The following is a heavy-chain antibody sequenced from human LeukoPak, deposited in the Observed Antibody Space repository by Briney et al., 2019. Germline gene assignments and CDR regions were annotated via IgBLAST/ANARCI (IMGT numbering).Heavy chain of an antibody. V-gene: IGHV4-39*01. Sequence: SETLSLTCTVSGGSISSSDYYWGWVRQPPGKGLEWIGSIFYSGAAHCNPSLKSRVTISVDTSNNQFSLMLSSVTAADTAVYYCARRIANRNWFDPWGQGTLVTVSS. J-gene: IGHJ5*02. CDR3: ARRIANRNWFDP. CDR1: GGSISSSDYY. CDR2: IFYSGAA. D-gene: IGHD1/OR15-1a*01.